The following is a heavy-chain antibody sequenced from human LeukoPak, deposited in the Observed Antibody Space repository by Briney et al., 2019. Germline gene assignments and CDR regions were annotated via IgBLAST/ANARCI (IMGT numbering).Heavy chain of an antibody. Sequence: SATLSLTCSVSGDSIRTNNYFWGWIRQPPGMGLEWIGYIYYSGSTYYNPSLKSRVTISVDTSKNQFSLKLSSVTAADTAVYYCARSQNDYDYVWGSYRPLYFDYWGQGTLVTVSS. J-gene: IGHJ4*02. V-gene: IGHV4-31*02. CDR3: ARSQNDYDYVWGSYRPLYFDY. CDR1: GDSIRTNNYF. CDR2: IYYSGST. D-gene: IGHD3-16*02.